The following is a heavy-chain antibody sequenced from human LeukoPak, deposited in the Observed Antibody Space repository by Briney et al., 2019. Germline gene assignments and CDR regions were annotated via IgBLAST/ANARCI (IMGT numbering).Heavy chain of an antibody. V-gene: IGHV3-21*01. D-gene: IGHD1-26*01. CDR2: ISSSSSYI. J-gene: IGHJ4*02. Sequence: GGSLRLSCAASGFTFSSYSMNWVRQAPGKGLEWVPSISSSSSYIYYADSVKGRFTISRDNAKNSLFLQMNSLRAEDTAVYYCARKVLSGSRYFDYWGQGALVTVSS. CDR3: ARKVLSGSRYFDY. CDR1: GFTFSSYS.